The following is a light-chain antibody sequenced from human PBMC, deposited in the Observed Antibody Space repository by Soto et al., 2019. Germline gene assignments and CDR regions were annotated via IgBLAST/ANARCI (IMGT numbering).Light chain of an antibody. V-gene: IGKV1-5*01. CDR2: DAS. CDR3: QQYATYSPST. CDR1: QNIGTW. J-gene: IGKJ1*01. Sequence: DIQLTQSPSTLSASVGDRVTITCRASQNIGTWLAWYQHRPGEGPKLLIHDASTLESGVPSRFSGGGSATEFSLTINSLESGDSGTYQCQQYATYSPSTFGQGTTVEIK.